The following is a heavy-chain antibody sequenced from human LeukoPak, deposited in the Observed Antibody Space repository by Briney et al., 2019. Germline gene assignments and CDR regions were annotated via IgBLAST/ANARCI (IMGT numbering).Heavy chain of an antibody. V-gene: IGHV4-30-2*01. CDR3: AGRAAAGWFDP. CDR2: IYHSGST. D-gene: IGHD6-13*01. J-gene: IGHJ5*02. Sequence: PSETLSLTCAVSGGSISSGGYSWSWIRQPPGKGLEWIGYIYHSGSTYYNPSLKSRVTISVDRSKNQFSLKLSSVTAADTAVYYCAGRAAAGWFDPWGQGTLVTVSS. CDR1: GGSISSGGYS.